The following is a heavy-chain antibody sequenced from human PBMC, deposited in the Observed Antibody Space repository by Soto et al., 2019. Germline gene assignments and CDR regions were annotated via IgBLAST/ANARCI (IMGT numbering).Heavy chain of an antibody. CDR3: ARKGNSHGSDYVMDV. J-gene: IGHJ6*02. CDR2: IYYSGST. Sequence: PSETLSLTCTVSGGSISSYFWSWIRQPPGKGLEWIGYIYYSGSTNYNPSLKSRVTISADTSKNQFSLRLSSVTAADTAVYYCARKGNSHGSDYVMDVWGQGTTVTVSS. D-gene: IGHD5-18*01. CDR1: GGSISSYF. V-gene: IGHV4-59*01.